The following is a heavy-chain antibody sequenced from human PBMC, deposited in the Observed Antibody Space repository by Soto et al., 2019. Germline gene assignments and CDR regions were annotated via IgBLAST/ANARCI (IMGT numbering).Heavy chain of an antibody. D-gene: IGHD2-2*01. CDR2: ISYDGSNK. Sequence: QVQLVESGGGVVQPGRSLRLSCAASGFTFSSYAMHWVRQAPGKGLEWVAVISYDGSNKYYADSVKGRFTISRDNSKNTLYLQMNSLRAEDTAVYYCARDMVPAAAPYYYYGMEVWGQGTTVTVSS. V-gene: IGHV3-30-3*01. J-gene: IGHJ6*02. CDR1: GFTFSSYA. CDR3: ARDMVPAAAPYYYYGMEV.